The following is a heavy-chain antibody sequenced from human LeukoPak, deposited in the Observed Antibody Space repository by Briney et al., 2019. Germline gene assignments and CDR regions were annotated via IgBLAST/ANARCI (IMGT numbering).Heavy chain of an antibody. V-gene: IGHV3-53*01. J-gene: IGHJ6*02. CDR3: ARIVVVPAATVYYYYGMDV. CDR2: IYSGGST. D-gene: IGHD2-2*01. Sequence: GGPLRLSCAASGFTFSDYYMSWIRQAPGKGLEWVSVIYSGGSTYYADSVKGRFTISRDNSKNTLYLQMNSLRAEDTAVYYCARIVVVPAATVYYYYGMDVWGQGTTVTVSS. CDR1: GFTFSDYY.